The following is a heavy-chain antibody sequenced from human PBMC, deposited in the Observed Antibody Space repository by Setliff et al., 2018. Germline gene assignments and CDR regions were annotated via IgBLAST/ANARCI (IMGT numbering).Heavy chain of an antibody. J-gene: IGHJ3*02. D-gene: IGHD5-18*01. V-gene: IGHV4-59*01. Sequence: SETLSLTCTVSGDSIRSYYWCWVRQPPGRGLEWIGYIYYTGSSNYNPSLKSRVTISVDTSKNQFSLRLRSVSAADTAVYYCAREPMDSAMVTTGAFDIWGRGTMVTVSS. CDR2: IYYTGSS. CDR3: AREPMDSAMVTTGAFDI. CDR1: GDSIRSYY.